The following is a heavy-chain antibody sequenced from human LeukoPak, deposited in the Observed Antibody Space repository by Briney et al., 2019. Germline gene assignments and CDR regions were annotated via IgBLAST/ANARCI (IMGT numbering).Heavy chain of an antibody. CDR2: ISAYNGNT. V-gene: IGHV1-18*01. J-gene: IGHJ6*03. Sequence: VASVKVSCKASGYTFTSYGISWVRQAPGQGLEWMGWISAYNGNTNYAQKLQGRGTMTTDTSTSTAYMELRSLRSDDTAVYYCAREQMTGTTSGYYYYYMDVWGKGTTVTISS. D-gene: IGHD1-1*01. CDR3: AREQMTGTTSGYYYYYMDV. CDR1: GYTFTSYG.